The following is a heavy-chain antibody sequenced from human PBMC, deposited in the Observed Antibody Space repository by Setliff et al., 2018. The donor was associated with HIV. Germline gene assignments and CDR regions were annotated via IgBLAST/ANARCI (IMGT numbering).Heavy chain of an antibody. Sequence: ASVKVSCKASGYTFTDYYMQWVRQAPGQGLEWMGRINPDSGGANYAQKFQGRVTMTRDTSISTAYMDLSRLRSDDTAVYYCATGGLSRWLVRGDAFDYWGQGTLVTVSS. CDR2: INPDSGGA. V-gene: IGHV1-2*06. CDR3: ATGGLSRWLVRGDAFDY. CDR1: GYTFTDYY. D-gene: IGHD6-19*01. J-gene: IGHJ4*02.